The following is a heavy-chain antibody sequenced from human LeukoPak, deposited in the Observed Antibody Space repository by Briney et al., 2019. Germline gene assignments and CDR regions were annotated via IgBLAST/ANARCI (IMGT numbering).Heavy chain of an antibody. CDR2: ISAYNGNT. V-gene: IGHV1-18*01. D-gene: IGHD3-10*01. CDR1: GYTLTSYV. J-gene: IGHJ4*02. CDR3: ARDPLRFGELLGYFDY. Sequence: ASVKVSCKPSGYTLTSYVISWVRQAPGQGLEWMAWISAYNGNTKYAQKFQGRVTMTTDTSTSTAYMELRSLRSDDTAVYYCARDPLRFGELLGYFDYWGQGTLVTVSS.